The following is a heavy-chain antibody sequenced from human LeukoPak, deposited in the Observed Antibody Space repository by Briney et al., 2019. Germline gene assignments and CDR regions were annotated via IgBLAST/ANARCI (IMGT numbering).Heavy chain of an antibody. V-gene: IGHV1-69*05. CDR1: GGTFSSYA. D-gene: IGHD3-22*01. Sequence: SVKLSCKASGGTFSSYAISWVRQAPRQGLEWMGGIIPIFGTANYAQKFQGRVTTTTEESTSTAYMELSSLRSEDTAVYYCARVYDSSGYVFDYWGQGTLVTVSS. CDR3: ARVYDSSGYVFDY. J-gene: IGHJ4*02. CDR2: IIPIFGTA.